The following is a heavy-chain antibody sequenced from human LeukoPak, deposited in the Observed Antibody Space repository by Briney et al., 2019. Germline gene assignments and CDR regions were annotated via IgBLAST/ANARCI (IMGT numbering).Heavy chain of an antibody. D-gene: IGHD1-1*01. V-gene: IGHV3-15*01. CDR1: GLTFSDAW. Sequence: GGSLRLSCAASGLTFSDAWMNWVRQAPGKGLEWVGRILSKGSGGTTDYAAPVKGRFTISRDDSKNTLYLQMNSLMTEDTAVYYCTNWNAATFDYWGQGTLVTVS. CDR2: ILSKGSGGTT. CDR3: TNWNAATFDY. J-gene: IGHJ4*02.